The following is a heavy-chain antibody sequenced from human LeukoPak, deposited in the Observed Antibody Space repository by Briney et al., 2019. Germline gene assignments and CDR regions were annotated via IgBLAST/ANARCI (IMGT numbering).Heavy chain of an antibody. J-gene: IGHJ5*01. Sequence: SETLSLTCAVYGGSFSGYYWSWIRQPAGKGLEWIGRIYKSMYSGGSTDYNPSLKSRVTMSVDTSKNQLSLKLSSLTAADTAVYYCVRDPTTVTTFFDLWGQGTLVTVSS. V-gene: IGHV4-4*07. D-gene: IGHD4-17*01. CDR2: IYKSMYSGGST. CDR3: VRDPTTVTTFFDL. CDR1: GGSFSGYY.